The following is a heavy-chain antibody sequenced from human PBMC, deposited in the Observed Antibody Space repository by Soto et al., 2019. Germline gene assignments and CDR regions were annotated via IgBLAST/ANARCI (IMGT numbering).Heavy chain of an antibody. J-gene: IGHJ3*02. CDR2: ISWNSGSI. Sequence: GGSLRLSCAASGFTFDDYAMHWVRQAPGKGLEWVSGISWNSGSIGYADSVKGRFTISRDNDKNSLYLQMNSLRAEDTALYYCAKALIAAADTMAFDIWGQGTMVTVSS. V-gene: IGHV3-9*01. CDR3: AKALIAAADTMAFDI. CDR1: GFTFDDYA. D-gene: IGHD6-13*01.